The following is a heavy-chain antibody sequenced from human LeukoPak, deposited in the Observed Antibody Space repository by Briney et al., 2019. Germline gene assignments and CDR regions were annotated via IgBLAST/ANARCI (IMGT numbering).Heavy chain of an antibody. Sequence: SETLSLSCTVSGGSISSSSYYWGWIRQPPGKGLEWIGSIYYSGSTYFNPSLKSRVTISVDTSKNQFSLKLSSVTAADTAVYYCARYTTYSSSWSYYYYYMDVWGKGTTVTVSS. CDR3: ARYTTYSSSWSYYYYYMDV. D-gene: IGHD6-13*01. CDR2: IYYSGST. CDR1: GGSISSSSYY. J-gene: IGHJ6*03. V-gene: IGHV4-39*07.